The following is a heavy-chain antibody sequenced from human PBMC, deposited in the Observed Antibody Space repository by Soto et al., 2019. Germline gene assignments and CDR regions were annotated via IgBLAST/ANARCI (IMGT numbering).Heavy chain of an antibody. CDR1: GFTFSTYW. CDR2: INRDGSTT. Sequence: EVQLVESGGDLVQPGGSLRLSCAASGFTFSTYWMHWVRQAPGTGLVWVSRINRDGSTTNYADSVKGRFTISRDNAKNTLFLQMNSLRAEDTAVYYCARGRSRDGYNLAFDIWGQGTMVTVSS. CDR3: ARGRSRDGYNLAFDI. V-gene: IGHV3-74*01. D-gene: IGHD5-12*01. J-gene: IGHJ3*02.